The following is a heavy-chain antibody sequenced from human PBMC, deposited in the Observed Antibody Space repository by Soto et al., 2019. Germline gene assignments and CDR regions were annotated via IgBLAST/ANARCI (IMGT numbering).Heavy chain of an antibody. J-gene: IGHJ4*02. CDR3: GHVEMTTIGAVDQ. CDR2: IYGNDGK. D-gene: IGHD4-4*01. Sequence: QITLKESGPTLVKPTQTLTLTCTFFGFSLSTSAVGVGWIRQPPGKALEWLALIYGNDGKRYSPSLKSSLTITKDTSKQEVVLKLTNVDPVDTATYYCGHVEMTTIGAVDQWGQGILVTVSS. CDR1: GFSLSTSAVG. V-gene: IGHV2-5*01.